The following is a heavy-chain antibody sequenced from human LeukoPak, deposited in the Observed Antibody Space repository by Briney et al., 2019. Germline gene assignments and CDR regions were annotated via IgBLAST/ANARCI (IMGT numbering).Heavy chain of an antibody. V-gene: IGHV3-30*18. CDR3: AKDGSGSAFDY. Sequence: AGRSLRLSCAASGFTFSSYGMHRVRQAPGKGLEWVAVISYDGSNKYYADSVKGRFTISRDNSKNTLYLQMNSLRAEDTAVYYCAKDGSGSAFDYWGQGTLSPSPQ. J-gene: IGHJ4*02. CDR2: ISYDGSNK. CDR1: GFTFSSYG. D-gene: IGHD3-10*01.